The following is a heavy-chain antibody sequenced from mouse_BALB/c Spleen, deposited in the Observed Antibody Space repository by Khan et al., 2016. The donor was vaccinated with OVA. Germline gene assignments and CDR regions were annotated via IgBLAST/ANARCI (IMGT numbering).Heavy chain of an antibody. CDR3: ARRYDDGHWYFDV. V-gene: IGHV3-2*02. D-gene: IGHD1-1*01. J-gene: IGHJ1*01. CDR1: GYSITTDYA. Sequence: EVQLQESGPGLVKPSQSLSLTCTVTGYSITTDYAWNWIRQFPGNKLEWMGYISYSGSTSYHPSLKSRFPIIRDTSKNQFFLQLNSVTTEDTATYSGARRYDDGHWYFDVGGAEKTVTVSS. CDR2: ISYSGST.